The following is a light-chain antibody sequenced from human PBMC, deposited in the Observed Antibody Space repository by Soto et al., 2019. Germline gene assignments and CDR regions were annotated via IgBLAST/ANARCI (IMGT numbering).Light chain of an antibody. CDR3: QQTYITPPWT. CDR1: QSISRV. J-gene: IGKJ1*01. Sequence: DIQMTQSPSSLSASVGDRVTITCRASQSISRVLNGYQQKSGKPPQLLIYAASRLQSGVPSRFSGSGSGTDFTHTISSLQPEDFATYYCQQTYITPPWTFGQGSKVEIK. CDR2: AAS. V-gene: IGKV1-39*01.